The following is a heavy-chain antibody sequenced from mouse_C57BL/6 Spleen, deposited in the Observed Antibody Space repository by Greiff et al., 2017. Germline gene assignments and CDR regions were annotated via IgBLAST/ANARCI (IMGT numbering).Heavy chain of an antibody. D-gene: IGHD2-3*01. CDR2: IDPNSGGT. J-gene: IGHJ3*01. Sequence: VQLQQPGAELVKPGASVKLSCKASGYTFTSYWMHWVKQRPGRGLEWIGRIDPNSGGTKYNEKFKSKATLTVDKPSSTAYMQLSSLTSEDSAVYYCARVVIYDGYYFAWFAYWGQGTLVTVSA. V-gene: IGHV1-72*01. CDR1: GYTFTSYW. CDR3: ARVVIYDGYYFAWFAY.